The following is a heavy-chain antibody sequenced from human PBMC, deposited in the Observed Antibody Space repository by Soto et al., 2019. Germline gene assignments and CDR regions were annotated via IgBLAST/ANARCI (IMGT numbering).Heavy chain of an antibody. CDR2: IYYTGST. V-gene: IGHV4-30-4*01. CDR1: GGSISSGDYY. J-gene: IGHJ4*02. CDR3: ARAFDDSSGYYGGLGY. D-gene: IGHD3-22*01. Sequence: LSLTCTVSGGSISSGDYYWSWIRQPPGKGLEWIGYIYYTGSTYYNPSLKSRLTMSVDSSKNQLSLQLTSVTAADTAVYYCARAFDDSSGYYGGLGYWGQGTLVTVSS.